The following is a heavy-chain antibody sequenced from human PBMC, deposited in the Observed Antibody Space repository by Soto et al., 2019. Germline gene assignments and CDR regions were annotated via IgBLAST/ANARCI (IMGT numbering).Heavy chain of an antibody. CDR2: IIPIFGTA. V-gene: IGHV1-69*13. J-gene: IGHJ6*02. CDR3: ARDQDPSLYYDRSNSGMDV. Sequence: ASVKVSCKASGGTFSSYAISWVRQAPGQGLEWMGGIIPIFGTANYAQKFQGRVTITADESTSTAYMELSSLRSEDTAVYYCARDQDPSLYYDRSNSGMDVWGQGTTVTVSS. D-gene: IGHD3-22*01. CDR1: GGTFSSYA.